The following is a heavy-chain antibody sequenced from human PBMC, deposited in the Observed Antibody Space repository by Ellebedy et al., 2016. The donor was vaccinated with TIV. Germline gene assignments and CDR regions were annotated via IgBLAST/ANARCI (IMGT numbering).Heavy chain of an antibody. Sequence: ASVKVSCXASGYTFTSYGINWVRQATGQGLEWMGWMNPNSGNTGYAQKFQGRVTMTRNTSISTAYMDVRSLRSDDTAVYYCARDRETTMNTGHGMDVWGQGTTVTVSS. CDR1: GYTFTSYG. CDR2: MNPNSGNT. V-gene: IGHV1-8*01. D-gene: IGHD4-17*01. CDR3: ARDRETTMNTGHGMDV. J-gene: IGHJ6*02.